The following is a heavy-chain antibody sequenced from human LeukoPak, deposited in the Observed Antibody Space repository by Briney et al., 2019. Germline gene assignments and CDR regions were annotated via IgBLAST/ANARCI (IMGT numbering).Heavy chain of an antibody. CDR3: AKSTGISKLGYCSSTSCYPATGYYYGMDV. CDR2: ISSSGSTI. V-gene: IGHV3-11*01. Sequence: GGSLRLSCAASGFTFSDYYMSWIRQAPGKGLEWVSYISSSGSTIYYADSVKGRFTISRDNAKNSLYLQMNSLRAEDTAVYYCAKSTGISKLGYCSSTSCYPATGYYYGMDVWGQGTTVTVSS. CDR1: GFTFSDYY. D-gene: IGHD2-2*01. J-gene: IGHJ6*02.